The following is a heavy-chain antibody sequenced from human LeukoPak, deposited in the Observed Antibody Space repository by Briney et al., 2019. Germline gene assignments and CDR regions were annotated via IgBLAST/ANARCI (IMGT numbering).Heavy chain of an antibody. J-gene: IGHJ3*02. CDR1: GGTFSSYA. CDR2: IIPILGIA. V-gene: IGHV1-69*04. CDR3: AREGTWFRAVDHAGDAFDI. D-gene: IGHD6-19*01. Sequence: SVKVSCKASGGTFSSYAISWVRQAPGQGLEWMGRIIPILGIANYAQKFQGRVTITADKSTSTAYMELSSLRSEDTAVYYCAREGTWFRAVDHAGDAFDIWGQGTMVTVSS.